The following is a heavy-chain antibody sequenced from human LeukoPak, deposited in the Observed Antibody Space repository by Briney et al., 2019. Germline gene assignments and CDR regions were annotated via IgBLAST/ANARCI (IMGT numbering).Heavy chain of an antibody. Sequence: GESLKISCKGFGYNFTTYWIGWVRQMPGKGLEWMGIIYPGDSDTRYSPSFQGQITTSADKSISTAYLHWSSLKASDTAMYYCARHTRDSYYGWGSYYNDYWGQGTLVTVSS. CDR3: ARHTRDSYYGWGSYYNDY. V-gene: IGHV5-51*01. D-gene: IGHD3-10*01. J-gene: IGHJ4*02. CDR2: IYPGDSDT. CDR1: GYNFTTYW.